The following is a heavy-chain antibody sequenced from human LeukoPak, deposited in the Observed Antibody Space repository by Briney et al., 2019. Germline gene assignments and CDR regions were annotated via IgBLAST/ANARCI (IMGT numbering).Heavy chain of an antibody. J-gene: IGHJ5*02. CDR1: GFTVSSYY. CDR2: IYSGGST. V-gene: IGHV3-53*01. D-gene: IGHD2-15*01. Sequence: GGSLRLSCAAYGFTVSSYYMSWVRQAPGKGLEWVSVIYSGGSTYYTDSVKGRFTISRDNSKNTLYLQMNSLRAEDTAVYYCERATYCSGGSCYAFDPWGQGILVTVSS. CDR3: ERATYCSGGSCYAFDP.